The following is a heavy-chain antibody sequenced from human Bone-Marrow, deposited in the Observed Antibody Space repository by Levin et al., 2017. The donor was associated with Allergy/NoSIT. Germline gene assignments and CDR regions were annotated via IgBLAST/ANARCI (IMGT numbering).Heavy chain of an antibody. V-gene: IGHV5-51*01. Sequence: KVSCKGLGYSFESFWIGWVRQRPGKGLEWMGIIYPHDFDTRYSPSFEGQVTISVDKSINTAYLQWSGLKASDSAMYYCARTTVTSSTFDYWGQGTLVTVSS. D-gene: IGHD4-17*01. CDR3: ARTTVTSSTFDY. J-gene: IGHJ4*02. CDR2: IYPHDFDT. CDR1: GYSFESFW.